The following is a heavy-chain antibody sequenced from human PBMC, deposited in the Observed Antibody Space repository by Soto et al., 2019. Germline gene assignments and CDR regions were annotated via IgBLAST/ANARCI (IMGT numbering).Heavy chain of an antibody. CDR2: ISGSGGST. CDR1: GFTFSSYA. D-gene: IGHD3-3*01. Sequence: EVQLLESGGGLVQPGGSLRLSCAASGFTFSSYAMSWVRQAPGKGLEWVSAISGSGGSTYYADYVKGRSTISRDNSKNTLYLQMNSLRAEDTAVYYCAKQGPSSFLEWLFYFDYWGQGTLVTVSS. V-gene: IGHV3-23*01. J-gene: IGHJ4*02. CDR3: AKQGPSSFLEWLFYFDY.